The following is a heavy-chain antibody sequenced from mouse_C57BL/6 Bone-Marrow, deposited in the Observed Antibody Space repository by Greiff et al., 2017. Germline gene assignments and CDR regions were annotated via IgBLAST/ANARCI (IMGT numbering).Heavy chain of an antibody. Sequence: QVHVKQSGAELVKPGASVKMSCKASGYTFTSYWITWVKQRPGRGLEWIGDIYPGSGSTNYNEKFKSKATLTVDTSSSTAYMQLSSLTSEDSAVYYCARYGYDGYWGQGTTLTVSS. CDR3: ARYGYDGY. V-gene: IGHV1-55*01. CDR2: IYPGSGST. J-gene: IGHJ2*01. D-gene: IGHD2-2*01. CDR1: GYTFTSYW.